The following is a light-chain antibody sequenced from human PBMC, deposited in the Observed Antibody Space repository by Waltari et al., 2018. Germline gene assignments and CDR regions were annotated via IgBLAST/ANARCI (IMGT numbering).Light chain of an antibody. V-gene: IGKV2-29*02. J-gene: IGKJ2*01. Sequence: DVVMTQTPLSLSVTPGQPPSIPFNSSPSLLMSDGKTYLHWYQQKSGQSPQLLIYDVSSRFSGVSDRFSGSGSGTDFTLKISRVEAEDVGIYYCMQGLHLPYTFGQGTRLEIK. CDR3: MQGLHLPYT. CDR1: PSLLMSDGKTY. CDR2: DVS.